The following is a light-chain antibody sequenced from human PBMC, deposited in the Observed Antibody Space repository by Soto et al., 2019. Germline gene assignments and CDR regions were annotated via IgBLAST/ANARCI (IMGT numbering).Light chain of an antibody. CDR1: QHISDY. CDR3: HQYFNPRT. Sequence: DTRLTQSPSSLSASVGDRVTITCQASQHISDYLNWYQQKPGKAPKLLIYDGTKLETGDPSRFSGSGSGTEFTFTISSLQPEDTATYYCHQYFNPRTFGGGTKVEIK. CDR2: DGT. J-gene: IGKJ4*01. V-gene: IGKV1-33*01.